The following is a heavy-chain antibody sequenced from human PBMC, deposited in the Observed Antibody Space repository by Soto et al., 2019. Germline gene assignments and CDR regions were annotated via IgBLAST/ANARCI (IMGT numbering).Heavy chain of an antibody. CDR3: ARVRDYSNSDY. V-gene: IGHV4-30-4*01. CDR1: GGSISSGDYY. D-gene: IGHD4-4*01. J-gene: IGHJ4*02. CDR2: IYYSGST. Sequence: QVQLQESGPGLVKPSQTLSLTCTVSGGSISSGDYYWRWIRQPPGKGLEWIGYIYYSGSTYSNPSRKSRVTLSVDASKNQFSLKPSSVTAADTAVYYCARVRDYSNSDYWGQGTLVTVAS.